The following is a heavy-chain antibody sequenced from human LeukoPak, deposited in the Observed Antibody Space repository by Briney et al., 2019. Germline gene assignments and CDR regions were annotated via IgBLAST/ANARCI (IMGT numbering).Heavy chain of an antibody. J-gene: IGHJ4*02. CDR2: IYYSGST. Sequence: PSETLSLTCTVYGGSISSYYWSWIRQPPGKGLEWIGYIYYSGSTNYNPSLKSRVTISVDTSKNQFSLKLRYVTLADTDVYFCARESSWGNFDYWGQGTLVTVSS. V-gene: IGHV4-59*01. CDR1: GGSISSYY. D-gene: IGHD7-27*01. CDR3: ARESSWGNFDY.